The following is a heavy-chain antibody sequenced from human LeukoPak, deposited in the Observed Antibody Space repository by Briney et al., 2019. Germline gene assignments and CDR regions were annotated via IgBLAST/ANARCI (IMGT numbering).Heavy chain of an antibody. J-gene: IGHJ4*02. CDR1: GGSISSYY. CDR2: IYYSGST. CDR3: ARSPTVGSETLHFDY. Sequence: SETLSLTCTVSGGSISSYYWSWIRQPPGKGLECIGYIYYSGSTNYNPSLKGRVTISVDTSKNQFSLKLNSVTAADTAVYYCARSPTVGSETLHFDYWGQGTLVTVSS. D-gene: IGHD4-17*01. V-gene: IGHV4-59*12.